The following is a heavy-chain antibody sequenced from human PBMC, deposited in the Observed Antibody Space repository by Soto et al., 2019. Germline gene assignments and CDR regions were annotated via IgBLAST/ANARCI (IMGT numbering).Heavy chain of an antibody. CDR3: ARLKARGWGRGVRGVDALDI. CDR2: IYYSGST. V-gene: IGHV4-31*03. D-gene: IGHD3-10*01. CDR1: GGSISSGGDY. J-gene: IGHJ3*02. Sequence: QVQLQESGPGLVKPSQTLSLTCTVSGGSISSGGDYWSWIRQHPGKGLEWIGYIYYSGSTYYNTSLKSRVTISVDTSKNQFSLKLSSVTAADTAVYYCARLKARGWGRGVRGVDALDIWGQGTMVTVAS.